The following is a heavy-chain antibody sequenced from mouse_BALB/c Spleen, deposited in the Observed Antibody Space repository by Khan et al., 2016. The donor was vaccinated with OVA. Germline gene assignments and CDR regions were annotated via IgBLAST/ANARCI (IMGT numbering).Heavy chain of an antibody. V-gene: IGHV1S81*02. CDR3: SRSGWAAFAY. J-gene: IGHJ3*01. Sequence: QVQLKQSGAELVKPGASVKLSCRASGYTFTSYYIYWVKQRPGQGLEWIGGINPSDGGTDFNEKFKNKATLTVDKSSSTVYMQLNSLTSEDSAVYYCSRSGWAAFAYWGQGTLVTVSA. D-gene: IGHD1-1*02. CDR2: INPSDGGT. CDR1: GYTFTSYY.